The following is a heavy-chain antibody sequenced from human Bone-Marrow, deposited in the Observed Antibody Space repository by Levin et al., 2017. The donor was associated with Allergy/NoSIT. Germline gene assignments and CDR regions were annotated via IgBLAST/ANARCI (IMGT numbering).Heavy chain of an antibody. D-gene: IGHD6-19*01. V-gene: IGHV3-33*01. CDR3: ARDSSGYSSGPRKH. Sequence: GESLKISCAASGFTFSSYGMHWVRQAPGKGLEWVAVIWYDGSNKYYADSVKGRFTISRDNSKNTLYLQMNSLRAEDTAVYYCARDSSGYSSGPRKHWGQGTLVTVSS. J-gene: IGHJ4*02. CDR2: IWYDGSNK. CDR1: GFTFSSYG.